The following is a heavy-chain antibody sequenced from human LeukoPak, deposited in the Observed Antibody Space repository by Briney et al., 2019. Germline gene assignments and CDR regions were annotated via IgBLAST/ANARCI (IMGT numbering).Heavy chain of an antibody. CDR1: GYTFTGYY. CDR2: INPNSGGT. CDR3: ARSLAGGYGWFDY. J-gene: IGHJ4*02. D-gene: IGHD3-22*01. Sequence: ASVKVSCKASGYTFTGYYMHWVRQAPGQGLEWMGWINPNSGGTNYAQKFQGRVTMTRDTSISTAYMELSRLRSDDTAVYYCARSLAGGYGWFDYWGQGTLVTVSS. V-gene: IGHV1-2*02.